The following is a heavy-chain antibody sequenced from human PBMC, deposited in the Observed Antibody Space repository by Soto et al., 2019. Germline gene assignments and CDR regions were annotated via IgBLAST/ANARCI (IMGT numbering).Heavy chain of an antibody. D-gene: IGHD2-2*01. Sequence: SETLSLTCTVSGGSISSYYWGWIRQPPGKRLEWNGYIYYSGSTNYNPSLKSRVTISVDTSKNQFSLKLSSVTAADTAVYYCARGIVVVPAAMGFTYYYYMDVWGKGTTVTVSS. J-gene: IGHJ6*03. V-gene: IGHV4-59*01. CDR1: GGSISSYY. CDR2: IYYSGST. CDR3: ARGIVVVPAAMGFTYYYYMDV.